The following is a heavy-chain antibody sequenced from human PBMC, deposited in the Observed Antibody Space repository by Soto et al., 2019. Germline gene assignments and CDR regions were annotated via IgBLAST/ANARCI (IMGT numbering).Heavy chain of an antibody. Sequence: SETLSLTCTVSGGSISSSSYYWGWIRQPPGKGLEWIGSIYYSGSTYYNPSLKGRVTISVDTSKNQFSLKLSSVTAADTAVYYCAREGYGSGSQLYYYYGMDVWGQGTTVTVSS. CDR3: AREGYGSGSQLYYYYGMDV. CDR2: IYYSGST. D-gene: IGHD3-10*01. CDR1: GGSISSSSYY. V-gene: IGHV4-39*02. J-gene: IGHJ6*02.